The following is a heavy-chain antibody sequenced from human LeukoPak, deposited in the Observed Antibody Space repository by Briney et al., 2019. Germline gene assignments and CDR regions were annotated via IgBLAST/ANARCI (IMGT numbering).Heavy chain of an antibody. CDR1: GFTFSSFW. CDR2: TYSDGSST. J-gene: IGHJ4*02. Sequence: GGSLRLSCAASGFTFSSFWMHWVRQAPGKGLLWFSRTYSDGSSTSYADSVKGRFTISRDNAKNTLYLQMNSLRAEDTAVYYCASGYYDSSGYYVDYYFDYWGQGTLVTVSS. D-gene: IGHD3-22*01. V-gene: IGHV3-74*01. CDR3: ASGYYDSSGYYVDYYFDY.